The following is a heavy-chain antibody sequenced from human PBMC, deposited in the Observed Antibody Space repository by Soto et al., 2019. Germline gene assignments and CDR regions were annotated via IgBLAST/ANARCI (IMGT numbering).Heavy chain of an antibody. D-gene: IGHD6-13*01. CDR2: IIPIFGTA. CDR1: GGTFSSYA. CDR3: ARDLLTAAAGLDYYYYYGMDV. V-gene: IGHV1-69*06. J-gene: IGHJ6*02. Sequence: SVKVSCKASGGTFSSYAISWVRQAPGQGLEWMGGIIPIFGTANYAQKFQGRVTITADKSTSTAYMELSSLRSEDTAVYYCARDLLTAAAGLDYYYYYGMDVWGQGTTVTVSS.